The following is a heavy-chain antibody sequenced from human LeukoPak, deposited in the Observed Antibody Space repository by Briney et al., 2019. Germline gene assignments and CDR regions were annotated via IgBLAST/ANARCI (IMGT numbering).Heavy chain of an antibody. CDR1: GGSISGYY. CDR2: IYYSGST. J-gene: IGHJ3*02. CDR3: ARGGLENGYHSNDGFDI. D-gene: IGHD3-22*01. V-gene: IGHV4-59*01. Sequence: SETLSLTCTVSGGSISGYYWSWIRQPPGKGLEWIGYIYYSGSTKYNPSLKSRVTMSVDTSRNQFSLKLSSVTAADTAVYYCARGGLENGYHSNDGFDIWGQGTMVTVSS.